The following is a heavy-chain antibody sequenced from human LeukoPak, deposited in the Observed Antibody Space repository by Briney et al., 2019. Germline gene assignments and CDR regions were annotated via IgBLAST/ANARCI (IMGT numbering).Heavy chain of an antibody. CDR1: GGSFSGYY. CDR2: INHSGST. CDR3: ASSSGYYSSFGYFHH. J-gene: IGHJ4*02. Sequence: PSETLSLTCAVYGGSFSGYYWSWIRQPPGKGLEWIGEINHSGSTNYNPSLKSRVTISVDTSKNQFSLKLSSVTAADTAVYYCASSSGYYSSFGYFHHWVRGTLVTVSS. V-gene: IGHV4-34*01. D-gene: IGHD3-22*01.